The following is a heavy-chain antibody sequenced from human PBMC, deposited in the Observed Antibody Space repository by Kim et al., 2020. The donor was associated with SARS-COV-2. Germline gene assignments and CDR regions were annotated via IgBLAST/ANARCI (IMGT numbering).Heavy chain of an antibody. CDR2: IYPGDSDT. J-gene: IGHJ6*02. CDR1: GYSFTSYW. CDR3: ARHYYGSGRKYYYGMDV. Sequence: GESLKISCKGSGYSFTSYWIGWVRQMPGKGLEWMGIIYPGDSDTRYSPSFQGQVTISADKSISTAYLQWSSLKASDTAMHYCARHYYGSGRKYYYGMDVWGQGTTVTVSS. V-gene: IGHV5-51*01. D-gene: IGHD3-10*01.